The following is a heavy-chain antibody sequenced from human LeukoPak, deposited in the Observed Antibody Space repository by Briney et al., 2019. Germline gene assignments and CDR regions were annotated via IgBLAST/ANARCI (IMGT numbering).Heavy chain of an antibody. V-gene: IGHV3-30*04. CDR2: ISYDGSNK. J-gene: IGHJ4*02. D-gene: IGHD1-26*01. CDR1: GFTFSSYA. Sequence: GGSLRPSCAASGFTFSSYAMHWVRQAPGKGLEWVAVISYDGSNKYYADSVKGRFTISRDNSKNTLYLQMNSLRAEDTAVYYCAREYVTAYIVGDYWGQGTLVTVSS. CDR3: AREYVTAYIVGDY.